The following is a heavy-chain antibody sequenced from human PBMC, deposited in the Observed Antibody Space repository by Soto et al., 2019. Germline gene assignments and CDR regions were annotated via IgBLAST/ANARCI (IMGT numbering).Heavy chain of an antibody. Sequence: GGSLRLSCAASGFTFSSYSMNWVRQAPGKGLEWVAVISYDGSNKYYADSVKGRFTISRDNSKNTLYLQMNSLRAEDTAVYYCARDATVVVTAIFVYWGQGTLVTVSS. CDR1: GFTFSSYS. D-gene: IGHD2-21*02. V-gene: IGHV3-30*03. CDR3: ARDATVVVTAIFVY. CDR2: ISYDGSNK. J-gene: IGHJ4*02.